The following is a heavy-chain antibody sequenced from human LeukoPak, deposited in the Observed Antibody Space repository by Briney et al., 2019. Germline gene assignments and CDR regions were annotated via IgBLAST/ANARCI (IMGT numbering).Heavy chain of an antibody. CDR1: GFTFSSYR. Sequence: GGSLRLSCAASGFTFSSYRMNWVRQAPGKGLEWVSSISGISNYIYCADSVKGRFTISRDNSKNSLYLQMNSLRTEDTALYYCAKERRDKYNDAFDIWGQGTMVTVSS. CDR3: AKERRDKYNDAFDI. V-gene: IGHV3-21*04. J-gene: IGHJ3*02. D-gene: IGHD1-1*01. CDR2: ISGISNYI.